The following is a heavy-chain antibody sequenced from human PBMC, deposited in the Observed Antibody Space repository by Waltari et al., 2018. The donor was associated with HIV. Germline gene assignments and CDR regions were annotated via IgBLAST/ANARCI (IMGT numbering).Heavy chain of an antibody. CDR1: GFTVSSNY. V-gene: IGHV3-53*02. J-gene: IGHJ3*02. Sequence: EVQLVETGGGLIQPGGSLRLSCAASGFTVSSNYMSWVRQAPGKGLEWVSVIYSGGSTYYADSVKGRFTISRDNSKNTLYLQMNSLRAEDTAVYYCAREGPAAKGCAFDIWGQGTMVTVSS. D-gene: IGHD2-2*01. CDR2: IYSGGST. CDR3: AREGPAAKGCAFDI.